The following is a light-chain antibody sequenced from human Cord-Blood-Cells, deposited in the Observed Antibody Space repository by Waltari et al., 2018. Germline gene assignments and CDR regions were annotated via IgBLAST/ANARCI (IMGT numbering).Light chain of an antibody. CDR2: DVS. Sequence: QPALTQPAPVSGSPGQSLTISSTGTSSDVGGYTFVAWYQQHPGKAPKLMIYDVSNRPSGVSNRFSGSKSGNTASLTISGLQAEDEADYYCSSYTSSSTWVFGGGTKLTVL. V-gene: IGLV2-14*01. J-gene: IGLJ3*02. CDR1: SSDVGGYTF. CDR3: SSYTSSSTWV.